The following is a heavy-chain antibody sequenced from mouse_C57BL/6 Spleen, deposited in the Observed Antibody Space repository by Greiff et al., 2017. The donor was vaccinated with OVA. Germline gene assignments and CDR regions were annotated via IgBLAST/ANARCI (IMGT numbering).Heavy chain of an antibody. D-gene: IGHD4-1*01. CDR2: ISSGSSTI. CDR1: GFTFSDYG. J-gene: IGHJ2*01. V-gene: IGHV5-17*01. CDR3: ARLGGTDY. Sequence: EVKVVESGGGLVKPGGSLKLSCAASGFTFSDYGMHWVRQAPEKGLEWVAYISSGSSTIYYAYTVKGRFTISRDNAKNTLFLQMTSLRSEDTAMYYCARLGGTDYWGQGTTLTVSS.